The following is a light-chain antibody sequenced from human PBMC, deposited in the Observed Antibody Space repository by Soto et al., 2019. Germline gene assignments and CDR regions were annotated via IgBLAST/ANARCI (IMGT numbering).Light chain of an antibody. V-gene: IGKV3-15*01. CDR2: SAS. CDR3: QQYSDWPPWR. CDR1: QSISDT. J-gene: IGKJ1*01. Sequence: VLTQSPAILSLSPGERATLSCRASQSISDTLAWYQQKPGEAPRLLIFSASIRATGIPARFSCGGSETEFTLTISSLQSEDFAVYYCQQYSDWPPWRFGQGTKVDIK.